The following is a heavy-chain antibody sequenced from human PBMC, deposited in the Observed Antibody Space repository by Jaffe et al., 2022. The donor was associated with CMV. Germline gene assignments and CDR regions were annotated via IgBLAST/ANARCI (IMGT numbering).Heavy chain of an antibody. CDR2: IKSKTDGGTT. D-gene: IGHD2-8*01. J-gene: IGHJ4*02. CDR1: GFTFSNAW. V-gene: IGHV3-15*01. Sequence: EVQLVESGGGLVKPGGSLRLSCAASGFTFSNAWMSWVRQAPGKGLEWVGRIKSKTDGGTTDYAAPVKGRFTISRDDSKNTLYLQMNSLKTEDTAVYYCTTEDIVLMVYAHREGEFDYWGQGTLVTVSS. CDR3: TTEDIVLMVYAHREGEFDY.